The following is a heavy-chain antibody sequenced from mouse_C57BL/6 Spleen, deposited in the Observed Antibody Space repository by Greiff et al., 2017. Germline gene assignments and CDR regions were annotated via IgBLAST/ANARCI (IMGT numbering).Heavy chain of an antibody. D-gene: IGHD1-1*01. V-gene: IGHV1-59*01. Sequence: VKLQQPGAELVRPGTSVKLSCKASGYTFTSYWMHWVKQRPGQGLEWIGVIDPSDSTTNYNQKFKGKATLTVDTSSSTAYMQLSSLTSEDSAVYYCARPGRSPFDYWGQGTTLTVSS. J-gene: IGHJ2*01. CDR3: ARPGRSPFDY. CDR1: GYTFTSYW. CDR2: IDPSDSTT.